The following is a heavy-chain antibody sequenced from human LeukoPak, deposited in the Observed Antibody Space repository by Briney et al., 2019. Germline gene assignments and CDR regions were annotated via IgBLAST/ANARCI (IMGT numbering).Heavy chain of an antibody. CDR2: NSNSGSI. J-gene: IGHJ4*02. CDR3: ARDRQQQLVFDD. CDR1: GASITNYY. D-gene: IGHD6-13*01. V-gene: IGHV4-59*01. Sequence: PSETLSLTCAVSGASITNYYWNWLRQHPGKGLEWLAYNSNSGSINYNPPLRSRVTISLDTSKNQFSLRPSSVTAAHTAVYFCARDRQQQLVFDDGGRGTLVTVS.